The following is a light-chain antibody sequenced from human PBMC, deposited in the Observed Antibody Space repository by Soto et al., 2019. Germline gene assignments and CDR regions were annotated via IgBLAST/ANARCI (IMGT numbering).Light chain of an antibody. CDR3: RQGSPSIT. CDR2: DAS. Sequence: IVLTQSPATLSLWPGETAILSCRASQTVSSYLSWYQHKPGQAPRLLIYDASKRAPGIPARFSGSGSGTDFPLPIGSLEPKDFEVYSCRQGSPSITSGKGTRR. CDR1: QTVSSY. J-gene: IGKJ5*01. V-gene: IGKV3-11*01.